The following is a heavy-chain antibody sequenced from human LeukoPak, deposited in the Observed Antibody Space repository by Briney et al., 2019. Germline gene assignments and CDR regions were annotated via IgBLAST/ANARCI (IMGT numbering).Heavy chain of an antibody. Sequence: PSETLSLTCTVSGGSISSYYWSWIRQPPGKGLEWIGYIYSGGGTNYSPSLLSPVTISIDTSRNPFSLKLNSVTAADTAVYYCARGGKATVVTMWGQGILVTVSS. J-gene: IGHJ4*02. CDR3: ARGGKATVVTM. D-gene: IGHD4-23*01. V-gene: IGHV4-59*12. CDR1: GGSISSYY. CDR2: IYSGGGT.